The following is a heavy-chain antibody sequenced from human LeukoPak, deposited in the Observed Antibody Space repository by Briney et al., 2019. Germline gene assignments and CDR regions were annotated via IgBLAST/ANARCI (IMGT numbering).Heavy chain of an antibody. J-gene: IGHJ5*02. Sequence: GASVKVSCKASGYTFTSYGISWVRQAPGKGLEWMGWISDYNGNTKYTQKLQGRVTMTTDTSTSTAYMELRSLRSDDTAVYYCSRGVLWFGESVKFDPWGQGTLVTVSS. CDR1: GYTFTSYG. D-gene: IGHD3-10*01. CDR3: SRGVLWFGESVKFDP. V-gene: IGHV1-18*01. CDR2: ISDYNGNT.